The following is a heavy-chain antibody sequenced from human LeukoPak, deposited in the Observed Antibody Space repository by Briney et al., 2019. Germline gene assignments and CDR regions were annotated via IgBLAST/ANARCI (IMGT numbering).Heavy chain of an antibody. J-gene: IGHJ5*02. CDR1: GYSISSGYY. CDR3: ARSRLLHWFDP. V-gene: IGHV4-38-2*01. CDR2: INHSGST. D-gene: IGHD4-23*01. Sequence: PSETLSLTCAVSGYSISSGYYWGWIRQPPGKGLEWIGEINHSGSTNYNPSLKSRVTISVDTSKNQFSLKLSSVTAADTAVYYCARSRLLHWFDPWGEGTLVTVSS.